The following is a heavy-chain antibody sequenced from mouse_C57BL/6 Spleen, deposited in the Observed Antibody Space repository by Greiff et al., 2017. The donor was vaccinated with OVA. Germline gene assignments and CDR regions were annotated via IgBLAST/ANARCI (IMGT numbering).Heavy chain of an antibody. V-gene: IGHV2-2*01. Sequence: VKLMESGPGLVQPSQSLSITCTVSGFSLTSYGVHWVRQSPGKGLEWLGVIWSGGSTDYNAAFISRLSISKDNSKSQVFFKMNSLQADDTAIYYCARDGYYGTRAFDYWGQGTTLTVSS. CDR1: GFSLTSYG. CDR3: ARDGYYGTRAFDY. D-gene: IGHD1-1*01. J-gene: IGHJ2*01. CDR2: IWSGGST.